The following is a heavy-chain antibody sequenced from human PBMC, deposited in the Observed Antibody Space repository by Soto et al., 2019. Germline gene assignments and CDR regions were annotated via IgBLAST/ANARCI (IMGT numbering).Heavy chain of an antibody. V-gene: IGHV4-34*01. Sequence: TSETLSLTCAVYGGSFNGYYWSWIRQPPGKGLEWIGEITHSGSTNYNPSLKSRVTIPVDTSKNQFSLKLSSVTAADTAVYYCARGPVGGGNSPPYYYYGMDVWGQGTTVTVSS. CDR1: GGSFNGYY. J-gene: IGHJ6*02. D-gene: IGHD2-21*02. CDR2: ITHSGST. CDR3: ARGPVGGGNSPPYYYYGMDV.